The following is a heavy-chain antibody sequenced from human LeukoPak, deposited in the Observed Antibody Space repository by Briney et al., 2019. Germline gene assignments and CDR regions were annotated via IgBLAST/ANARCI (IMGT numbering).Heavy chain of an antibody. CDR1: GFTFSNYA. CDR3: GRQVAPGQWLVNL. Sequence: GGSLRLSCVASGFTFSNYAIHWVRRPPGKGLEWVAVMSTDGSLQYYANSVKGRFTISRDNSKSTLSLQMNSLSAADTAVYYCGRQVAPGQWLVNLWGQGTLVTVSS. D-gene: IGHD6-19*01. V-gene: IGHV3-30*01. J-gene: IGHJ5*02. CDR2: MSTDGSLQ.